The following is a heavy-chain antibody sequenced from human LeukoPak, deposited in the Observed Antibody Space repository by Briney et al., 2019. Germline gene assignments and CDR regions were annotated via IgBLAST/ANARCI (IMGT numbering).Heavy chain of an antibody. Sequence: GGSLRLSCAASGFTFSNDWMSWVRQAPGKGLEWMASIKGDGSDKYYVDSVKGRFTISRDNAKNSMYLQMNSLRAEDTAVYYCARVTSSYGINWFDPWGQGTLVTVSS. J-gene: IGHJ5*02. CDR3: ARVTSSYGINWFDP. V-gene: IGHV3-7*01. CDR1: GFTFSNDW. D-gene: IGHD5-18*01. CDR2: IKGDGSDK.